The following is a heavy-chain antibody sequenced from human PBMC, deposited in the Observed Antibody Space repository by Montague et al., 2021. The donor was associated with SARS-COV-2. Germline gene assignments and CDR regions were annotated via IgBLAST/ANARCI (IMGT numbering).Heavy chain of an antibody. CDR3: AHRRLHTGSFDY. V-gene: IGHV2-5*02. Sequence: PALVKPTQTLTLTCTFSGFSLSTSGVGVGWIRQPPGKALEWLALIYWDDDKRYSPSLKSRLTIIKDTSKNQVVLTVTNMDPVDTATYYCAHRRLHTGSFDYWGQGALVTVSS. J-gene: IGHJ4*02. D-gene: IGHD1-26*01. CDR2: IYWDDDK. CDR1: GFSLSTSGVG.